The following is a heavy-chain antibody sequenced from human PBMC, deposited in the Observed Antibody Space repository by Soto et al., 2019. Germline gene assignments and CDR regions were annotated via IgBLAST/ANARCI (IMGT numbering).Heavy chain of an antibody. CDR2: ISSSSSYI. CDR1: GFTFSSYS. V-gene: IGHV3-21*01. CDR3: ARGDPFWSGYYSSGFDP. D-gene: IGHD3-3*01. Sequence: PGGSLRLSCAASGFTFSSYSMNWVRQAPGKGLEWVSSISSSSSYIYYADSVKGRFTISRDNAKNSLYLQMNSLRAEDTAVYYCARGDPFWSGYYSSGFDPWGQGTLVTVSS. J-gene: IGHJ5*02.